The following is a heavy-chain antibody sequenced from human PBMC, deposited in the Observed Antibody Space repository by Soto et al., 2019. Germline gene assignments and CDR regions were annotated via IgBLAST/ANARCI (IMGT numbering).Heavy chain of an antibody. CDR2: IYYSGST. J-gene: IGHJ5*02. CDR1: GGSVSSGSYY. V-gene: IGHV4-61*01. D-gene: IGHD2-21*01. Sequence: QVQLQESGPGLVKPSETLSLTCTVSGGSVSSGSYYWSWIRQPPGKGLEWIGYIYYSGSTNYNPSLKSRGTISVDTSKNQCSLKLSSVTAADTAVYYCARDRAFPPNWFDPWGQGTLVTVSS. CDR3: ARDRAFPPNWFDP.